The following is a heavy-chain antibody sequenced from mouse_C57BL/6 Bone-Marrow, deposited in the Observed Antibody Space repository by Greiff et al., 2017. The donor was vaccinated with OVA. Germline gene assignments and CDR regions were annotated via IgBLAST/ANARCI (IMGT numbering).Heavy chain of an antibody. V-gene: IGHV1-26*01. CDR3: EVVVRWWYFDV. D-gene: IGHD1-1*01. CDR2: INPNNGGT. CDR1: GYTFTDYY. Sequence: VQLQQSGPELVKPGASVKISCKASGYTFTDYYMNWVKQSHGKSLEWIGDINPNNGGTSYNQKFKGKATLTVDKSSSTAYMALRSLTSEDSAVYYCEVVVRWWYFDVWGTGTTVTVSS. J-gene: IGHJ1*03.